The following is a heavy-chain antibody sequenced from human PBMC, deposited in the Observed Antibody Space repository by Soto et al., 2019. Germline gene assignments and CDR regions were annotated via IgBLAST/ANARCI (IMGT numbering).Heavy chain of an antibody. CDR3: ARDEGTVTTGGMDV. V-gene: IGHV1-18*01. D-gene: IGHD4-17*01. CDR1: GYTFTSYG. Sequence: QVQLVQSGAEVKKPGASVKVSCKASGYTFTSYGISWVRQAPGQGLEWMGWISVYNGNTNYAQKLQGRVTMTTDTSTSAADMELRSLRSDDTAVYYCARDEGTVTTGGMDVWGQGTTVTVSS. CDR2: ISVYNGNT. J-gene: IGHJ6*02.